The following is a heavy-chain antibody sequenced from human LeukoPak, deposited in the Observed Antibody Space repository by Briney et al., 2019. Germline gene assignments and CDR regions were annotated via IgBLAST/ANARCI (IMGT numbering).Heavy chain of an antibody. CDR3: TRCHDYVWGSYRPFDY. CDR2: IRSKAYGGTT. V-gene: IGHV3-49*04. D-gene: IGHD3-16*02. CDR1: GFTFGDYA. Sequence: GGSLTLSCTASGFTFGDYAMSWVRQAPGKGLEWVGFIRSKAYGGTTEYAESVKGRFTISRDDSKSIAYLQLNSLKTEDTAVSDCTRCHDYVWGSYRPFDYWGQGTLVTVSS. J-gene: IGHJ4*02.